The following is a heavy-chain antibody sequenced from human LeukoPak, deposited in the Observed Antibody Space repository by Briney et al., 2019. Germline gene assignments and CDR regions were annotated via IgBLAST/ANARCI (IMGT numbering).Heavy chain of an antibody. J-gene: IGHJ4*02. D-gene: IGHD6-19*01. CDR3: AKDRGRAVAGSEFDY. CDR1: RFTFSSYS. CDR2: ISGSGGST. V-gene: IGHV3-23*01. Sequence: GGSLRLSCAASRFTFSSYSMNWVRQAPGKGLEWVSAISGSGGSTNYADSVKGRFTISRDNSKNTLYLEMNSLRAEDTALYCCAKDRGRAVAGSEFDYWGQGTLVTVSS.